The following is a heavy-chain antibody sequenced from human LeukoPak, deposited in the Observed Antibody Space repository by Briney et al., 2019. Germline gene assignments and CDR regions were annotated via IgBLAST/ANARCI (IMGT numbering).Heavy chain of an antibody. D-gene: IGHD3-9*01. Sequence: ASVKVSCKASGYTFTGYYMHWVRQAPGQGLEWMGRINPNSGGTNYAQKFQGRVTMTRDTSISTAYMELSRLRSDDTAVYYCARDGYYDILTRLRYYYYYMDVWGKGTTVTVSS. J-gene: IGHJ6*03. V-gene: IGHV1-2*02. CDR1: GYTFTGYY. CDR3: ARDGYYDILTRLRYYYYYMDV. CDR2: INPNSGGT.